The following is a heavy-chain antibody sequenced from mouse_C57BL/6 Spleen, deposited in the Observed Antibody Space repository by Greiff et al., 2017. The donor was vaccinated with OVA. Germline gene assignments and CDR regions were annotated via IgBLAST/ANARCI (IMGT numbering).Heavy chain of an antibody. J-gene: IGHJ2*01. V-gene: IGHV14-2*01. Sequence: VQLQQSGAELVKPGASVKLSCTASGFTIKDYYMHWVQQRTEQGLEWIGRIDPEDGETKYASKFPGKAPITAATSSNTAYRQLNSQTYEDTAVYYCARGKDYDGSSDDYFDDWGQGTTLTVSS. CDR3: ARGKDYDGSSDDYFDD. CDR2: IDPEDGET. D-gene: IGHD1-1*01. CDR1: GFTIKDYY.